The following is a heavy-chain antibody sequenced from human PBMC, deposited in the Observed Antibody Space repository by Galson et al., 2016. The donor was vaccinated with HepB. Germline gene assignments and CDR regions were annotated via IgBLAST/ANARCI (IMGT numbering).Heavy chain of an antibody. CDR2: IQQDGSQK. CDR3: ARGSAEDDYVWGSYRSGYFDY. V-gene: IGHV3-7*03. Sequence: SLRLSCAASGFTFSNYWMSWVRQAPGKGLEWVANIQQDGSQKYYVDSVKGRFTISRDNAKNSLYLQMNSLRAEDTAVYYCARGSAEDDYVWGSYRSGYFDYWGQGTLVTVSS. D-gene: IGHD3-16*02. CDR1: GFTFSNYW. J-gene: IGHJ4*02.